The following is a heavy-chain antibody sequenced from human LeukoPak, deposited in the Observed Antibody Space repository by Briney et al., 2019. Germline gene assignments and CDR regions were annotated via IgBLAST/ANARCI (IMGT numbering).Heavy chain of an antibody. Sequence: GGSLRLSCAASGFTFSSYSMNWVRQAPGKGLEWVSYISSSSSTIYYADSVKGRFTISRDNAKNSLYLQMNSLRAEDTAAYYCARDLGVVSHYYFDYWGQGTLVTVSS. CDR2: ISSSSSTI. V-gene: IGHV3-48*01. CDR1: GFTFSSYS. D-gene: IGHD2/OR15-2a*01. CDR3: ARDLGVVSHYYFDY. J-gene: IGHJ4*02.